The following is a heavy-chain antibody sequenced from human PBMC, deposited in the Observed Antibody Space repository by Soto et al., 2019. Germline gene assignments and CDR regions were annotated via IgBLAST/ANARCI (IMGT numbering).Heavy chain of an antibody. CDR2: IYYSGST. CDR3: ARDIGYGDSTFDP. CDR1: GGSISSYY. V-gene: IGHV4-59*01. D-gene: IGHD4-17*01. J-gene: IGHJ5*02. Sequence: PSETLSLTCTVSGGSISSYYWSWIRQPPGKGLEWIGYIYYSGSTNYNPSLKSRVTISVDTSKNQFSLKLSSVTAADTAVYYCARDIGYGDSTFDPWGQGTLVTVSS.